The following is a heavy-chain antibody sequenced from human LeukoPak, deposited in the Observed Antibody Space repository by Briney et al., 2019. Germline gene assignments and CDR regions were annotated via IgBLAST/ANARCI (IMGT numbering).Heavy chain of an antibody. CDR2: INPNSGNT. D-gene: IGHD3-10*01. J-gene: IGHJ4*02. CDR1: GGTFSSYA. CDR3: ARILRITMVRGVTLGY. V-gene: IGHV1-8*02. Sequence: GASVKVSCKASGGTFSSYAISWVRQATGQGLEWMGWINPNSGNTGYAQKFQGRVTMTRNTSISTAYMELSSLRSEDTAVYYCARILRITMVRGVTLGYWGQGTLVTVSS.